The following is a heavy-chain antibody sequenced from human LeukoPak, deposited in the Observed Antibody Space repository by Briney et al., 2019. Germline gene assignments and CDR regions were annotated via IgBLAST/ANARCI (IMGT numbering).Heavy chain of an antibody. V-gene: IGHV1-2*02. D-gene: IGHD3-10*01. Sequence: ASVKVSCKASGYTFTGYYMHWVRQAPGQGLEWMGWINPNSGGANSAQKFQGRVTMTRDTSITTAYMELSRLRSDDTAVYYCSRGYSGSGSFFYWGQGTLVTVSS. J-gene: IGHJ4*02. CDR3: SRGYSGSGSFFY. CDR1: GYTFTGYY. CDR2: INPNSGGA.